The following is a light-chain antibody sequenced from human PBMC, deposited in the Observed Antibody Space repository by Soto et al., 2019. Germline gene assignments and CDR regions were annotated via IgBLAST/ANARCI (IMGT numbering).Light chain of an antibody. V-gene: IGKV3-20*01. CDR2: GAS. Sequence: EIMLTQSPGTLSLSPGERATLSCRASQSVSSSSLAWYQQKPGQAPRLLIYGASNRATGIPDMFSGSGSGTDFTLSISRLEPEDFAVYYCQQYGRSPPITFGKGTRLEN. CDR1: QSVSSSS. J-gene: IGKJ5*01. CDR3: QQYGRSPPIT.